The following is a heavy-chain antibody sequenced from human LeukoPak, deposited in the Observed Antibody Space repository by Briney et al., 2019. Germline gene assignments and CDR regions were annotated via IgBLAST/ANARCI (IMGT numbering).Heavy chain of an antibody. CDR3: ATVYNETDAFDI. Sequence: SETLSLTCTVSGGSISSYYWSWIRQPPGKGLEWIGYIYYSGSTNYNPSLKSRVTISVDTSKNQFSLKLSSVTAADTAVYYSATVYNETDAFDIWGQGTMVTVSS. CDR1: GGSISSYY. D-gene: IGHD5-24*01. J-gene: IGHJ3*02. V-gene: IGHV4-59*01. CDR2: IYYSGST.